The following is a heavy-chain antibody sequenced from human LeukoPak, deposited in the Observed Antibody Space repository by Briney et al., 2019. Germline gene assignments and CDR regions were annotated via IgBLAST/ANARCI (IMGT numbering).Heavy chain of an antibody. CDR1: GFTFSSYS. J-gene: IGHJ5*02. Sequence: GGSLRLSCAASGFTFSSYSMSWVRQAPGKGLEWVSYISSSSTIYYADSVKGRFTISRDNAKNSLYLQMNSLRAEDTAVYYCASSATVTTFILKNWFDPWGQGTLVTVSS. CDR2: ISSSSTI. D-gene: IGHD4-17*01. CDR3: ASSATVTTFILKNWFDP. V-gene: IGHV3-48*01.